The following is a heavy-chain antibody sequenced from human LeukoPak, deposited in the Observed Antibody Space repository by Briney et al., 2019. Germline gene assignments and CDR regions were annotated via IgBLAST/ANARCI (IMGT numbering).Heavy chain of an antibody. Sequence: GGSLRLSCAASGFTVGYNYMTWVRQAPGKGLEWVAAIYNSGSTYYADPVKGRFTISRDNSKNTMYLQMNSLKGEDTAVYYCARRSNPPGRIDHWGQGTLVTVSS. D-gene: IGHD1-14*01. CDR2: IYNSGST. J-gene: IGHJ4*02. CDR1: GFTVGYNY. V-gene: IGHV3-66*04. CDR3: ARRSNPPGRIDH.